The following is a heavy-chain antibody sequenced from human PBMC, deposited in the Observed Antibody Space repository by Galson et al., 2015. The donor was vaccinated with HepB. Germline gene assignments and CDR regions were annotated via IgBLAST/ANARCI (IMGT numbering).Heavy chain of an antibody. J-gene: IGHJ6*02. CDR1: GFTFSGSA. Sequence: SLRLSCAASGFTFSGSAMHWVRQASGKGLEWVGRIRSKANSYATAYAASVKGRFTIPRDDSKNTAYLQMNSLKTEDTAVYYCTRSRSFGVVSDELYYYGMDVWGQGTTVTVSS. V-gene: IGHV3-73*01. CDR3: TRSRSFGVVSDELYYYGMDV. D-gene: IGHD3-3*01. CDR2: IRSKANSYAT.